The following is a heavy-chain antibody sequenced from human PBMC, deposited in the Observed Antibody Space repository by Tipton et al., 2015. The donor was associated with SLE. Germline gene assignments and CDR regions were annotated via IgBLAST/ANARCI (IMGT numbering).Heavy chain of an antibody. CDR1: GYSITSGDY. CDR3: ARRGVGATYWYFDL. D-gene: IGHD1-26*01. J-gene: IGHJ2*01. V-gene: IGHV4-38-2*02. CDR2: YYYSGSP. Sequence: TLSLTCTVSGYSITSGDYWGWIRQPPGKGLEWIGSYYYSGSPYYNPSLKSRVTISLDTSKNQFSLKLSSVTAADTAVYYCARRGVGATYWYFDLWGRGTLVTVSS.